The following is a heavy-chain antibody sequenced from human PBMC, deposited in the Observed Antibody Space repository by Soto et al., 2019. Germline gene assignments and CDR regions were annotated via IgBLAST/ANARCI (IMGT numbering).Heavy chain of an antibody. CDR3: ARPGPGILYQNRLSFLDY. CDR2: IYPGDSDT. D-gene: IGHD2-8*01. Sequence: LGESLKISCKGSGYSFTSYWIGWVRQMPGKGLEWMGIIYPGDSDTRYSPSFQGQVTISADKSISTAYLQWSSLKASDTAMYYCARPGPGILYQNRLSFLDYSGQGSLVIVSS. J-gene: IGHJ4*02. CDR1: GYSFTSYW. V-gene: IGHV5-51*01.